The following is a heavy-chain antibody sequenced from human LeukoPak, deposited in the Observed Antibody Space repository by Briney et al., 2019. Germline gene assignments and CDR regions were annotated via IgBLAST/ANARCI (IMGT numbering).Heavy chain of an antibody. CDR1: ATSFRPNY. CDR2: IYITGST. D-gene: IGHD5-24*01. CDR3: PRNPPMPTLKYYFDY. Sequence: SETLSLTCTVPATSFRPNYSTWIRQSAGKGLEWIGRIYITGSTNYNPSLKSRVTMSVDTSKNQLSQKLSSVTAADTAVYYCPRNPPMPTLKYYFDYWGQGTLVTVSS. J-gene: IGHJ4*02. V-gene: IGHV4-4*07.